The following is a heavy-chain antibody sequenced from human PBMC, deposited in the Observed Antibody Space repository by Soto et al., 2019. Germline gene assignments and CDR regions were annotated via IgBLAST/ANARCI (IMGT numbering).Heavy chain of an antibody. Sequence: PSETLPLTCTVSGRSIGSGGYYRSWIRLHPGQGLEWIGYVYHSGSTYYTPSLKSRVTISVDKSNSQFSLRLSSVTAADTAVYYCARDVCSVEAGLAPCYFDYWGQGIQVTASS. CDR2: VYHSGST. J-gene: IGHJ4*02. CDR1: GRSIGSGGYY. V-gene: IGHV4-31*03. D-gene: IGHD6-13*01. CDR3: ARDVCSVEAGLAPCYFDY.